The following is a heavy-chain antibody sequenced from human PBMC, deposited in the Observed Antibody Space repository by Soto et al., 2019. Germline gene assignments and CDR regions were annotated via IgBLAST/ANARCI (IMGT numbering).Heavy chain of an antibody. D-gene: IGHD1-26*01. CDR3: SRLPPNNWGAPLDF. V-gene: IGHV3-49*03. Sequence: GGSLRLSCITSGFTFGDCAMIWFRQAPGKGLEWVSFITSKRYGGKTEYAASVKGRFTISRDDSKSVAYLQMNSLRTDDTAVYYCSRLPPNNWGAPLDFWGQGTLVTVSA. CDR1: GFTFGDCA. J-gene: IGHJ4*02. CDR2: ITSKRYGGKT.